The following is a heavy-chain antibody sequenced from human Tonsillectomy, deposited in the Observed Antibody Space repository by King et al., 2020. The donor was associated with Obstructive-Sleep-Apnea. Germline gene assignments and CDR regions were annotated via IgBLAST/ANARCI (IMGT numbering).Heavy chain of an antibody. D-gene: IGHD3-22*01. J-gene: IGHJ3*02. Sequence: VQLVESGGGLVQPGGSLRLSCAASGFTFSSYWMMWVRQAPGKGLEWVANIKQDGSEKYYVDSVKGRFTISRDNAKNSLYVQMNRLRGEDTAVYYCARDLDYYDSSGHWDALDIWGQGTRVTVSS. CDR3: ARDLDYYDSSGHWDALDI. CDR2: IKQDGSEK. V-gene: IGHV3-7*03. CDR1: GFTFSSYW.